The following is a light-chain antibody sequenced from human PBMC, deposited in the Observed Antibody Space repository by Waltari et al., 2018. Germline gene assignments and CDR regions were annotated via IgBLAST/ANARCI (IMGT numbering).Light chain of an antibody. J-gene: IGKJ1*01. CDR1: QSISSW. CDR2: KGS. CDR3: QQYNSYSPT. V-gene: IGKV1-5*03. Sequence: DIQMTQSPSTLSASVGDRVTITCRASQSISSWVAWYQQKPGKAPKLLIYKGSSLESGVPSMFSGSGSGTEFTLTISSLQPDDFATYSCQQYNSYSPTFGQGTKVEIK.